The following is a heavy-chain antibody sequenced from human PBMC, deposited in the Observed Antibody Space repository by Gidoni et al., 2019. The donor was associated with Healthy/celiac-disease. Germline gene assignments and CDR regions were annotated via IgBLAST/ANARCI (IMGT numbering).Heavy chain of an antibody. CDR1: GGTFSSYA. D-gene: IGHD3-9*01. J-gene: IGHJ4*02. CDR2: IIPILGIA. V-gene: IGHV1-69*04. Sequence: QVQLVQSGAEVKKPGSSVKVSCKASGGTFSSYAISWVRQAPGQGLEWMGRIIPILGIANYAQKFQGRVTITADKSTSTAYMELSSLRSEDTAVYYCARAPLAPFDWLFRPFDYWGQGTLVTVSS. CDR3: ARAPLAPFDWLFRPFDY.